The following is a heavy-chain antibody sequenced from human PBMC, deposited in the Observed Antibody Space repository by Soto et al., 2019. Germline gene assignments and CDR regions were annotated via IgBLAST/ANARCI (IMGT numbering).Heavy chain of an antibody. Sequence: QVQLVESGGGVVQPGRSLRLSCAASGFTFSSYGMHWVRQAPGKGLEWVAVISYDGSNKYYADSVKGRFTISRDNSKNTLYLQMNSLRAEDTAVYYCAKAIFRYGSGDASDIWGQGTMVTVSS. J-gene: IGHJ3*02. CDR3: AKAIFRYGSGDASDI. CDR1: GFTFSSYG. CDR2: ISYDGSNK. D-gene: IGHD3-10*01. V-gene: IGHV3-30*18.